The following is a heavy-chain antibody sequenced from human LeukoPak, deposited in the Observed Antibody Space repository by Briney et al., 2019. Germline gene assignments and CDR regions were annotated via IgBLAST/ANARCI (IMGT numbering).Heavy chain of an antibody. CDR3: ARGAVAGTYYYYYMDV. CDR1: GGTFSSYA. J-gene: IGHJ6*03. V-gene: IGHV1-69*05. D-gene: IGHD6-19*01. Sequence: PVKVSCKASGGTFSSYAISWVRQAPGQGLEWMGGIIPIFGTANYAQKFQGRVTITTDESTSTAYMELSSLRSEDTAVYYCARGAVAGTYYYYYMDVWGKGTTVTVSS. CDR2: IIPIFGTA.